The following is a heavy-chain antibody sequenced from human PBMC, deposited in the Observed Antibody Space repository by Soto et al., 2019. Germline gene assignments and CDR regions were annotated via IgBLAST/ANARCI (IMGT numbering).Heavy chain of an antibody. Sequence: GGSLRLSCAASGFTFSSYSMNWVRQAPGKGLEWVSSIGSSSSYIYYADSVKGRFTISRDNAKNSLYLQMNSLRAEDTAVYYCARLAERITIFGVVRYYYYGMDVWGQGTTVTVSS. CDR3: ARLAERITIFGVVRYYYYGMDV. D-gene: IGHD3-3*01. CDR2: IGSSSSYI. CDR1: GFTFSSYS. V-gene: IGHV3-21*01. J-gene: IGHJ6*02.